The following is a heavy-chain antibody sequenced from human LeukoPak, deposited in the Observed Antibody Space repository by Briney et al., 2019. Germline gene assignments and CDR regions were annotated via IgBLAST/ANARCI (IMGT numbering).Heavy chain of an antibody. CDR3: AELGITMIGGV. V-gene: IGHV3-21*01. CDR1: GFTFSSYS. J-gene: IGHJ6*04. Sequence: GGSLRLSCAASGFTFSSYSMNWVRQAPGKGLEWVSSISSSSSYIYYADSVRGRFTISRDNSKNTLYLQMNSLRAEDTAVYYCAELGITMIGGVWGKGATVTISS. CDR2: ISSSSSYI. D-gene: IGHD3-10*02.